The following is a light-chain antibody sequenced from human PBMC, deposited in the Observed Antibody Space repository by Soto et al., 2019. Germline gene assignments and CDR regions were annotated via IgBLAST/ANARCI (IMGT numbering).Light chain of an antibody. CDR2: ANN. Sequence: HSSLPQQPSVAGAPGQSVTLSCTGSSSHLGAGYDVHCYQQLPGTAPKLPIYANNIRPSGVPGRFSGSKSGTSAALAITGLQAEDEADYYCQSYDSSLSVYVFGTGTKLTV. J-gene: IGLJ1*01. CDR1: SSHLGAGYD. CDR3: QSYDSSLSVYV. V-gene: IGLV1-40*01.